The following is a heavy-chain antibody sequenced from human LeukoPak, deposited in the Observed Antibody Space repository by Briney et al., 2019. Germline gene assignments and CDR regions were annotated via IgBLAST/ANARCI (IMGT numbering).Heavy chain of an antibody. Sequence: ASVKVSCKVSGYTLTELSMHWVRQAPGEGLEWMGGFDPEDGETIYAQKFQGRVTMTEDTSTDTAYMELSSLRSEDTAVYYCATTRLLTYYYGMDVWGQGTTVTVSS. D-gene: IGHD2-15*01. V-gene: IGHV1-24*01. J-gene: IGHJ6*02. CDR2: FDPEDGET. CDR1: GYTLTELS. CDR3: ATTRLLTYYYGMDV.